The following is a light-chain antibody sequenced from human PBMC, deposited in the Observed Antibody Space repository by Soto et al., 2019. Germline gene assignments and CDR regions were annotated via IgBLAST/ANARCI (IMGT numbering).Light chain of an antibody. CDR1: QSVNSKY. CDR2: GTS. CDR3: LQYDTLPLT. J-gene: IGKJ4*01. Sequence: EIVLTQSPGTLSLSPGERAALSCRASQSVNSKYFAWYQQKPGQAPRRLIYGTSRRATGIPDRLSGSGSGTDFTLTISRLEPEDFAVYYCLQYDTLPLTFGGGTKVEIK. V-gene: IGKV3-20*01.